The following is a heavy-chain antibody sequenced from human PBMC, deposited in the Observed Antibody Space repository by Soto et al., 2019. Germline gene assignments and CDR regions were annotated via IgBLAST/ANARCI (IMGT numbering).Heavy chain of an antibody. CDR2: INPNGGGT. D-gene: IGHD2-15*01. J-gene: IGHJ5*02. CDR1: GYTFTGYY. V-gene: IGHV1-2*02. Sequence: VASVKVSCKASGYTFTGYYMHWVRQAPGQGLEWMGWINPNGGGTNYAQKFQGRVTMTRDTSISTAYMELSRLRSDDTAVYYCARGRRVVAATINWFDPWGQGTLVTVSS. CDR3: ARGRRVVAATINWFDP.